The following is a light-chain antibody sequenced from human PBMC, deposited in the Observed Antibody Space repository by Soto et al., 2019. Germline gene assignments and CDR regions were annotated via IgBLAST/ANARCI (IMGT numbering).Light chain of an antibody. CDR2: GAS. CDR1: QNILTY. J-gene: IGKJ3*01. V-gene: IGKV1-39*01. Sequence: DIQMTQSPSSLSASVGDNVTMSCRASQNILTYLNWYQQNPGRAPKLLIFGASILQDGLPSRFSGIGSGTEFTLTITSLRPEDFATYFCQQTYRSPFTFGPGTKVDVK. CDR3: QQTYRSPFT.